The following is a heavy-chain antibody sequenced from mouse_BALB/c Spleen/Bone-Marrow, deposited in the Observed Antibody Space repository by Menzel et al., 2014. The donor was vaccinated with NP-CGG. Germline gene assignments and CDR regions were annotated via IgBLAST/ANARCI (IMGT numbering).Heavy chain of an antibody. CDR1: GFNIKDTY. J-gene: IGHJ3*01. Sequence: EVQLQQSGAELVKPGASVKLSCTASGFNIKDTYMHWVKQRPEQGLEWIGRIDPANGNTKYDPKFQGKATIAADTSSNTAYLQLSSLTSEDAAVFYCASCYCGSSRFAYRGQGTLVTVSA. D-gene: IGHD1-1*01. CDR2: IDPANGNT. CDR3: ASCYCGSSRFAY. V-gene: IGHV14-3*02.